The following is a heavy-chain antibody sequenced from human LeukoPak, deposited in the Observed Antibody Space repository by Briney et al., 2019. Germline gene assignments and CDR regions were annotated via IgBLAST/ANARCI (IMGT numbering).Heavy chain of an antibody. D-gene: IGHD4-17*01. CDR2: INPNSGGT. CDR3: ARGYRLLTVTPLEHYYYGMDV. J-gene: IGHJ6*02. CDR1: GYTFTGYY. Sequence: ASVKVSCKASGYTFTGYYMHWVRQAPGQGLEWMGWINPNSGGTNYAQKFQGRVTMTRNTSISTAYMELSSLRSEDTAVYYCARGYRLLTVTPLEHYYYGMDVWGQGTTVTVSS. V-gene: IGHV1-2*02.